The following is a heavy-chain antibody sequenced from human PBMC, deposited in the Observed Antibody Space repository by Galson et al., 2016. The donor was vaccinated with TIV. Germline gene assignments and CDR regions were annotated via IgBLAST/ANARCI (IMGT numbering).Heavy chain of an antibody. CDR1: GYTFSNYG. CDR2: ISAFDGNT. V-gene: IGHV1-18*04. Sequence: SVKVSCKASGYTFSNYGVSWVRQAPGQGLEWMGWISAFDGNTHYTQTPQGRVSMTTDTSTSTAYMELRSLRSDDTAISYCARDQGSMTMIRVIDYYYGMDVWGQGTTVASSS. J-gene: IGHJ6*02. CDR3: ARDQGSMTMIRVIDYYYGMDV. D-gene: IGHD3-22*01.